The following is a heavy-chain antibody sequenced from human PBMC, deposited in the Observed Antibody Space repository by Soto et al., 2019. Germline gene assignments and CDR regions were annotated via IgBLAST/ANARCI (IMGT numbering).Heavy chain of an antibody. J-gene: IGHJ4*02. D-gene: IGHD1-26*01. V-gene: IGHV1-18*04. CDR3: ARDPSSPWWEMGPLFHY. Sequence: SVQVSCKASGYTYTSYGISWVRQAPGQGLEWMGWISAYNGNTNYAQKLQGRVTMTTGTSTSTAYMELRSLRSDDTAVYYCARDPSSPWWEMGPLFHYWGQGPLVTV. CDR1: GYTYTSYG. CDR2: ISAYNGNT.